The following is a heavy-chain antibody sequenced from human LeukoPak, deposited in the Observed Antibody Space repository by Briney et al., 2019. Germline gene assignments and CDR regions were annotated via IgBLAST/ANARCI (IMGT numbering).Heavy chain of an antibody. J-gene: IGHJ4*02. CDR2: IYYSGST. CDR1: GGSISSYY. D-gene: IGHD4-23*01. V-gene: IGHV4-59*01. CDR3: AREGGYGANSVFDY. Sequence: SETLSLTCTVSGGSISSYYWSWIRQPPGKGLQWIGYIYYSGSTKYNPSLKSRVTISVDTSKNQFSLKLSSVTAADTAVYYCAREGGYGANSVFDYWGQGILVTVSS.